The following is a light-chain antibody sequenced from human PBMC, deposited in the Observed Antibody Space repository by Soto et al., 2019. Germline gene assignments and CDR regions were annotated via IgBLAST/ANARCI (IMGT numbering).Light chain of an antibody. CDR3: QQYGSSPIT. CDR2: GAS. CDR1: QSVSSSY. V-gene: IGKV3-20*01. J-gene: IGKJ5*01. Sequence: EIVLTQSPGTLSLSPGERATLSCSASQSVSSSYLAWYQQKPGQAPRLLIYGASSRATGIPGRFRGSGSGTDFTRTISRLEPEYFAVYCCQQYGSSPITFGQGTRLEIK.